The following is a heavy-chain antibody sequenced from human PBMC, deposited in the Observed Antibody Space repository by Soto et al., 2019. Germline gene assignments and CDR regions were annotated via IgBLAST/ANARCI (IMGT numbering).Heavy chain of an antibody. V-gene: IGHV4-30-4*01. Sequence: PSETLSLTCTVSGGSISSGDYYWSWIRQPPGKGLEWIGYIYYSGSTYYNPSLKSRVTISVDTSKNQFSLKLSSVTAADTAVYYCASARHYDYVWGMVDVWGQGTTVTVSS. CDR1: GGSISSGDYY. CDR2: IYYSGST. D-gene: IGHD3-16*01. CDR3: ASARHYDYVWGMVDV. J-gene: IGHJ6*02.